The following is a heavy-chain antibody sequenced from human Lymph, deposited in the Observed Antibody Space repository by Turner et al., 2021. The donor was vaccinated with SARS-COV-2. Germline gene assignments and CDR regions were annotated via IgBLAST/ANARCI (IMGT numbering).Heavy chain of an antibody. J-gene: IGHJ6*02. CDR2: FDPEDGEI. CDR3: ATVLCTGSSCYYYGMDV. V-gene: IGHV1-24*01. CDR1: GYTLTDLS. D-gene: IGHD2-15*01. Sequence: QVQLVQSGAEAKKHGASVKVPCKVSGYTLTDLSMHWVRQAPGKGLEWMGGFDPEDGEIIYAQKFQGRVTMTEDTSTDTAYMELSSLRSEDTAVYYCATVLCTGSSCYYYGMDVWGQGTTVTVSS.